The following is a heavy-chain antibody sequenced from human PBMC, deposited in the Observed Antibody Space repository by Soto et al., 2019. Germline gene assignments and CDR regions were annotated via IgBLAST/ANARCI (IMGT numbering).Heavy chain of an antibody. CDR3: ARVFAGVIPTPLRD. CDR1: SGSISSTNW. CDR2: IYHNGGT. V-gene: IGHV4-4*02. Sequence: QVQLQESGPGLVKPSGTLSLTCAVSSGSISSTNWWNWVRQPPGKGLEWIGEIYHNGGTNYNPSLKSPVSMSVDKSKNQFSLKLRSVTSADTAVYYCARVFAGVIPTPLRDWGQGTQVSVSS. D-gene: IGHD2-21*01. J-gene: IGHJ4*02.